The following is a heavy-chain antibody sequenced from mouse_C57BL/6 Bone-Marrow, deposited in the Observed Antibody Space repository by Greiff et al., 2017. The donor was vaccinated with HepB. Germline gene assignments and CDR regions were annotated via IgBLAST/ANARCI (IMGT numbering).Heavy chain of an antibody. V-gene: IGHV1-69*01. CDR2: IDPSDSYT. D-gene: IGHD4-1*01. CDR3: ARRLGGYYFDY. Sequence: QVQLQQPGAELVMPGASVKLSCKASGYTFTSYWMHWVKQRPGQGLEWLGEIDPSDSYTNYNQKFKGKSTLTVDKSSSTAYMQLSSLTSEDSAVYYCARRLGGYYFDYWGQGTTLTVSS. CDR1: GYTFTSYW. J-gene: IGHJ2*01.